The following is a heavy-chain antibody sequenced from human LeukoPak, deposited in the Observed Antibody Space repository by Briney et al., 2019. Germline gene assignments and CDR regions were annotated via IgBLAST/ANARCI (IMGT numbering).Heavy chain of an antibody. J-gene: IGHJ4*02. V-gene: IGHV3-66*01. Sequence: GGSLRLSCAASEFSVGSNYMTWVRQAPGKGLEWVSLIYSGGSTYYADSVKGRFTISRDNSKNTLYLQMNSLRAEDTAAYYCARGPCGYHNTGGQGTLVTVSS. CDR1: EFSVGSNY. CDR2: IYSGGST. CDR3: ARGPCGYHNT. D-gene: IGHD5-12*01.